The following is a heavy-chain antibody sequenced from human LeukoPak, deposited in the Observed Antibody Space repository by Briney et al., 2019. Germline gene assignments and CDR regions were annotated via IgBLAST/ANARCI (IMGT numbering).Heavy chain of an antibody. CDR3: ERHQYPKFGGVIVSPFDY. CDR2: IYYSGST. D-gene: IGHD3-16*02. V-gene: IGHV4-39*01. J-gene: IGHJ4*02. CDR1: GGSISSSSYY. Sequence: SETLSLTCTVSGGSISSSSYYWGWIRQPPGKGLEWIGSIYYSGSTYYNPSLKSRVTIAVDTSKNQFSLKLSSVTAADTAVYYCERHQYPKFGGVIVSPFDYWGQGTLVTVSS.